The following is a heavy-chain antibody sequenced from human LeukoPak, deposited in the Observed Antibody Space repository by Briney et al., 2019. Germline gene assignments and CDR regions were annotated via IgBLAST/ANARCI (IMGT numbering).Heavy chain of an antibody. V-gene: IGHV3-48*03. J-gene: IGHJ6*02. D-gene: IGHD6-13*01. CDR3: ARLRPYSNSLYAYYGMDV. CDR2: ILSSGSTV. CDR1: GFSFSTYE. Sequence: GGSLRLSCTASGFSFSTYEMNWVRQVPGKGLEWISCILSSGSTVYYADSVKGRFTISRDNAKNSLCLQMNSLRAEDTAVYYCARLRPYSNSLYAYYGMDVWGQGTTVTVSS.